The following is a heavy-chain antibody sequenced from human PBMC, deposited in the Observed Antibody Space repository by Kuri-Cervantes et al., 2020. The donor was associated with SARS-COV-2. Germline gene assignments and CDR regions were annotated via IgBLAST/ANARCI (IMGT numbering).Heavy chain of an antibody. V-gene: IGHV1-24*01. D-gene: IGHD1-26*01. Sequence: ASVKVSCRVSGYTLTELSMHWVRQAPGKGLEWMGGFDPEDGETIYAQKFQGRVTMTEDTSTDTAYMELSSLRSDDTAVYYCAKDPGYEWELLTLDYWGQGTLVTVSS. CDR3: AKDPGYEWELLTLDY. J-gene: IGHJ4*02. CDR1: GYTLTELS. CDR2: FDPEDGET.